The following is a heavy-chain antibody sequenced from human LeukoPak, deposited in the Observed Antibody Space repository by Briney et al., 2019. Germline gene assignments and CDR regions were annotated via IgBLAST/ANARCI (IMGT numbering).Heavy chain of an antibody. J-gene: IGHJ4*02. CDR2: ISWNSGSI. V-gene: IGHV3-9*01. CDR1: GFTFDDYA. CDR3: ARVKYSSSWYDY. D-gene: IGHD6-13*01. Sequence: GGSLRLSCAASGFTFDDYAMHWVRQAPGKGLEWVSGISWNSGSIGYADSVKGRFTISRDNSKNTLYLQMNSLRAEDTAVYYCARVKYSSSWYDYWGQGTLVTVSS.